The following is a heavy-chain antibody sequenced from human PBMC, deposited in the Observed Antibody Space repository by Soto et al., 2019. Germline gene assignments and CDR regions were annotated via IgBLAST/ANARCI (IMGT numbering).Heavy chain of an antibody. J-gene: IGHJ3*02. Sequence: PSETMSVTCTVSGGSISSYYWSWIRQHPGKGLEWIGYIYYSGSTNYNPSLKSRVTISVDTSKNQFSLKLSSVTAADTAVYYCARGLPTVAEVAFDIWGQGTMVTVSS. CDR3: ARGLPTVAEVAFDI. CDR2: IYYSGST. D-gene: IGHD4-17*01. CDR1: GGSISSYY. V-gene: IGHV4-59*01.